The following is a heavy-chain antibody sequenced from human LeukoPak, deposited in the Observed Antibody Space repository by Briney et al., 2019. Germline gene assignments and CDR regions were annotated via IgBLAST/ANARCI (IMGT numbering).Heavy chain of an antibody. CDR2: IYSSGII. J-gene: IGHJ3*02. Sequence: PSETLSLTCTVSGGSISSYYWSWIRQPAGKAPEWIGRIYSSGIINYNPSLKSRVTMSLDNSKNQLPLKLSSVTAADTAAYYCAREGSGMAQIGAFDIWGQGTMVTVSS. V-gene: IGHV4-4*07. CDR3: AREGSGMAQIGAFDI. D-gene: IGHD3-10*01. CDR1: GGSISSYY.